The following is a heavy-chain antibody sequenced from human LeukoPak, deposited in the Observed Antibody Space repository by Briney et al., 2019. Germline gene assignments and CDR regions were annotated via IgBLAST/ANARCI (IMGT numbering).Heavy chain of an antibody. Sequence: ASVKVSCKASGYTLTGSYMHWVRQAPGQGLEWMGWINPNTGGTNYAQKFQGRVTMTWDTSISTAYMELSSLRSDDTAVYYCASSVSYNKAGYYYYLDFWGKGTTVTVSS. CDR1: GYTLTGSY. J-gene: IGHJ6*03. CDR2: INPNTGGT. V-gene: IGHV1-2*02. CDR3: ASSVSYNKAGYYYYLDF. D-gene: IGHD5-24*01.